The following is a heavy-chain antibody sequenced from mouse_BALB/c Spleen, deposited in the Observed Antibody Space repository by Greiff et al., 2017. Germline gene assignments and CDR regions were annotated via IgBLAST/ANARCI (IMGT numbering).Heavy chain of an antibody. CDR2: IYPGDGDT. V-gene: IGHV1-82*01. J-gene: IGHJ4*01. Sequence: QVQLQQSGPELVKPGASVKISCKASGYAFSSSWMNWVKQRPGQGLEWIGRIYPGDGDTNYNGKFKGKATLTADKSSSTAYMQLSSLTSVDSAVYFCARDGYPYAMDYWGQGTSVTVSS. CDR1: GYAFSSSW. D-gene: IGHD2-3*01. CDR3: ARDGYPYAMDY.